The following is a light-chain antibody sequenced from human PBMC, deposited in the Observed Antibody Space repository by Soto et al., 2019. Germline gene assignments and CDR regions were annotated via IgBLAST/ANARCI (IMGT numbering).Light chain of an antibody. J-gene: IGKJ5*01. CDR2: DAS. V-gene: IGKV3-11*01. CDR3: QQRAGSST. Sequence: ESVLTQSPVTLSFSPCERATLSCRASQTVSNQLAWYQQKPGQAPRLLIYDASRRVTGIPARFSGSGSGTDFTLTLSSLEPEDFAVYYCQQRAGSSTFGQGTRLEIK. CDR1: QTVSNQ.